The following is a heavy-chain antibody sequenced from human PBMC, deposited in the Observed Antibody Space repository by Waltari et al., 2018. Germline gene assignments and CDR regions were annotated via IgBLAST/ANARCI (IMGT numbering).Heavy chain of an antibody. CDR3: ARDRGIGLFLDS. D-gene: IGHD1-26*01. CDR1: GDSMNSNSW. J-gene: IGHJ1*01. CDR2: IHRSGRT. Sequence: QVQLQQSGPGLVEPSGTLSPTCPVSGDSMNSNSWWSWVRQSPEKGLEWIGQIHRSGRTNYNPSFESRVTISADTSNNHFSLRLTSTTAADTAMYYCARDRGIGLFLDSWGQGTLVTVSP. V-gene: IGHV4-4*02.